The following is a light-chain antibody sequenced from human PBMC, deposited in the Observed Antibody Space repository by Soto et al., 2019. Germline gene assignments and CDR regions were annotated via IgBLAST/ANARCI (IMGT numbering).Light chain of an antibody. J-gene: IGLJ1*01. Sequence: SALTQPRSMSGSPWQSVTISCTGNSSDVGGYKYVSWYQQHPGKAPKLMIYDVSKRPSGVPDRFSGSKSGNTASLTISGLQAEDEAVYYCCSSAGTYVFGTGTKVTVL. CDR2: DVS. V-gene: IGLV2-11*01. CDR1: SSDVGGYKY. CDR3: CSSAGTYV.